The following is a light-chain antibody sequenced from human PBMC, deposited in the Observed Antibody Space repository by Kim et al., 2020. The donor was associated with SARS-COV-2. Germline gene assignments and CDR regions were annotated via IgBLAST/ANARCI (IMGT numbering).Light chain of an antibody. J-gene: IGLJ2*01. Sequence: QSVTISCTGTSSDVGGYNYVSWYQQYPGKAPKLMIYDVSRRPSGVPDRFAGSKSGNTASLTISGLQAEDEAEYYCCSYAGGYTQVAFGGGTQVTVL. CDR1: SSDVGGYNY. CDR2: DVS. CDR3: CSYAGGYTQVA. V-gene: IGLV2-11*01.